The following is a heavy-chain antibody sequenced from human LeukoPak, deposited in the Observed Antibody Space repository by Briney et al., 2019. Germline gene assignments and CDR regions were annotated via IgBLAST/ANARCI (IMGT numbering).Heavy chain of an antibody. CDR3: ATGTKSGFRFGDVFDI. V-gene: IGHV1-2*02. Sequence: ASVKVSCKASGYTFTGYYMHWVRQAPGQGLEWMGWINPNSGGTNYAQKFQGRATMTRDTSISTAYMELSRLRSDDTAVYYCATGTKSGFRFGDVFDIWGQGTMVTVSS. CDR2: INPNSGGT. CDR1: GYTFTGYY. J-gene: IGHJ3*02. D-gene: IGHD3-16*01.